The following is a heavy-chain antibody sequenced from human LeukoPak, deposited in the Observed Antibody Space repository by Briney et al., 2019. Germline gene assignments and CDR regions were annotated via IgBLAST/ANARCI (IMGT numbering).Heavy chain of an antibody. J-gene: IGHJ4*02. CDR2: IYYSGST. CDR3: ARGGAYYYDSSGYNNFDY. CDR1: GGSISSYY. V-gene: IGHV4-59*08. Sequence: SETLSLTCTVSGGSISSYYWSWIRQPPGKGLEWIGYIYYSGSTNYNPSLKSRVTISVDTSKNQFSLKLSSVTAADTAVYYCARGGAYYYDSSGYNNFDYWGQGTLVTVSS. D-gene: IGHD3-22*01.